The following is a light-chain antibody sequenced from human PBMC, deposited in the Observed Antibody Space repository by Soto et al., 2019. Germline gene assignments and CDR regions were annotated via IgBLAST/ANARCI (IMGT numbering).Light chain of an antibody. J-gene: IGKJ1*01. V-gene: IGKV3-20*01. CDR2: GAS. Sequence: EIVLMQSPGTLSLSPGERATLSCRASQSVSSSYLDWYQQKPGQAPRLLIYGASSRATGIPDRFSGSGSGTDFTLTISRLEPEDFAVYYCQQYGSSPWTFGQGTKVEIK. CDR1: QSVSSSY. CDR3: QQYGSSPWT.